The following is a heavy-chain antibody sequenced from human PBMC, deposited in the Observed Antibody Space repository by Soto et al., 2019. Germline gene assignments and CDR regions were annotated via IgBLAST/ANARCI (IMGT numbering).Heavy chain of an antibody. CDR3: ANDLVPDCSGGSCYSSDY. V-gene: IGHV3-23*01. J-gene: IGHJ4*02. Sequence: PGGSLRLSCAASGFTFSSYAMSWVRQAPGKGLEWVSAISGSGGSTYYADSVKDRFTISRDNSKNTLYRQMNSQRPTDTAVNYCANDLVPDCSGGSCYSSDYWGQGTLVTVSS. CDR1: GFTFSSYA. CDR2: ISGSGGST. D-gene: IGHD2-15*01.